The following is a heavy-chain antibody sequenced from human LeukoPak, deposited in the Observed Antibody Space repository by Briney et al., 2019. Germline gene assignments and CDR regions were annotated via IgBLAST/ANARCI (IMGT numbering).Heavy chain of an antibody. Sequence: GGSLRLSCAASGFTFSNYAIHWVRQAPGKGLEWVASIRFNGNFYADYVKGRFTISRDNSKSTVSLQMDTLRTEDPALYYCARENWDFDFWGQGTLVTVSS. CDR2: IRFNGN. J-gene: IGHJ4*02. V-gene: IGHV3-30*02. CDR3: ARENWDFDF. CDR1: GFTFSNYA. D-gene: IGHD7-27*01.